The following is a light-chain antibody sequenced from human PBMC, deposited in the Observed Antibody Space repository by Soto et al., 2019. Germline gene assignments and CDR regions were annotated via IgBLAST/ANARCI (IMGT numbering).Light chain of an antibody. Sequence: EVVMTQSPACLSVSPGERATLSCRASESVSTNLAWYQQKPGQPPRLLIYAASTRATGVPARFSGSGSGTEFTLPISSLQSEDFAVYCCQQYDIATGFGGGTKVDIK. CDR3: QQYDIATG. V-gene: IGKV3-15*01. CDR1: ESVSTN. J-gene: IGKJ4*01. CDR2: AAS.